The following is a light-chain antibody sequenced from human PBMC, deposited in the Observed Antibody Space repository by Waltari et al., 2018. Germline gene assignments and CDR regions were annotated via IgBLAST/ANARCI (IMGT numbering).Light chain of an antibody. CDR2: ITS. CDR3: LQTFSVPPT. J-gene: IGKJ1*01. V-gene: IGKV1-39*01. CDR1: QHIDLY. Sequence: DIQMRQSPSSLSASVGDRVTITCRASQHIDLYLSWYQKKPGKAPKLLIYITSAWQGGVPSRFSCSVSGTDFTLTISSLQPEDFATYYCLQTFSVPPTFGQGTKVEV.